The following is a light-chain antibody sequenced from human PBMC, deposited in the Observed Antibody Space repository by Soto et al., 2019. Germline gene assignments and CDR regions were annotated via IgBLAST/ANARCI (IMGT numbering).Light chain of an antibody. Sequence: DIQLTQSPSSLSAAVGDSVTITCRASQGISSYLAWYQQKPGKAHKLLIYASYTLQSGVQSRFSGSGSGTEFTLTIRSLQTEDFATYFCQQLNSYPITVGQGTRLEIK. CDR2: ASY. J-gene: IGKJ5*01. CDR3: QQLNSYPIT. CDR1: QGISSY. V-gene: IGKV1-9*01.